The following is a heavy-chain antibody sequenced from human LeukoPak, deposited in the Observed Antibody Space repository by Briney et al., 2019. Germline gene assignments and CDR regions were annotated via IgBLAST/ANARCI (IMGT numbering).Heavy chain of an antibody. CDR3: AREPKPTNYYFDD. V-gene: IGHV4-39*07. D-gene: IGHD1-1*01. CDR2: IYYSGST. CDR1: GGSISSSSYY. J-gene: IGHJ4*02. Sequence: SETLSLTCTVSGGSISSSSYYWGWIRQPPGKGLEWIGSIYYSGSTYYNPSLKSRVTISVDTSKNQFSLKLTSVTATDTAVYYCAREPKPTNYYFDDWGQGTLVTVSS.